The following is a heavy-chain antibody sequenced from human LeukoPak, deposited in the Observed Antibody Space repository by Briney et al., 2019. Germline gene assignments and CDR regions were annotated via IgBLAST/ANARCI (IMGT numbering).Heavy chain of an antibody. V-gene: IGHV4-61*02. CDR1: GGSISSGSYY. D-gene: IGHD1-14*01. CDR2: IYTSGST. CDR3: ARDRKYYFDY. J-gene: IGHJ4*02. Sequence: SETLSLTCTVSGGSISSGSYYWSWIRQPAGKGLEWIGRIYTSGSTNYNPSLKSRVTISVDTSKNQFSLKLSSATAADTAVYYCARDRKYYFDYWGQGTLVTVSS.